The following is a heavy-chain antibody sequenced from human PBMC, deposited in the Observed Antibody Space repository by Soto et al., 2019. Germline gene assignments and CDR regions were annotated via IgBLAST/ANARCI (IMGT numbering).Heavy chain of an antibody. CDR2: ISYDGSDK. J-gene: IGHJ6*02. V-gene: IGHV3-30*18. CDR1: GFTFSSNG. D-gene: IGHD2-2*01. Sequence: GGSLRLSCAASGFTFSSNGMHWVRQAPGKGLEWVGVISYDGSDKYYADSVKGRFTISRDNSKNTVYLQMSSLRAEDTAVYYCAKSSNSPPYYYYGMDVWGQGTTVTVS. CDR3: AKSSNSPPYYYYGMDV.